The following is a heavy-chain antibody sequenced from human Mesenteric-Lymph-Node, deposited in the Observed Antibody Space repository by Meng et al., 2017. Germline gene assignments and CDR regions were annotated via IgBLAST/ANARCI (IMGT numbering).Heavy chain of an antibody. CDR1: GYTFTGYY. CDR2: INPNSGGT. V-gene: IGHV1-2*02. D-gene: IGHD6-13*01. CDR3: ARASSWSVPPDY. J-gene: IGHJ4*02. Sequence: ASVKVSCKASGYTFTGYYMHWVRQAPGQGLEWMGWINPNSGGTNYAQKFQGRVTMTRDTSISTAYMELSRLRSEDTAVYYCARASSWSVPPDYWGQGTLVTVSS.